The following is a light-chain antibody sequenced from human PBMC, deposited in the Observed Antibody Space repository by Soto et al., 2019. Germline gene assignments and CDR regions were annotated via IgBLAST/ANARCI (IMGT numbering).Light chain of an antibody. CDR3: QAYNSYSWT. CDR1: QSISSW. CDR2: KSF. Sequence: DIQLPQCPSTLSASVGDSITITSRASQSISSWLAWYQQKPGKAPKVLIYKSFSFESGGPSRFSARGSGTGFTLSISSPQPDDVATSYGQAYNSYSWTFGHGTKVYIQ. J-gene: IGKJ1*01. V-gene: IGKV1-5*03.